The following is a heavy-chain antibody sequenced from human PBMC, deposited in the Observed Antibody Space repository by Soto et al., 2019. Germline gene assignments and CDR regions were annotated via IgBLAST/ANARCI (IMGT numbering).Heavy chain of an antibody. J-gene: IGHJ6*03. CDR2: IKQDGSQK. D-gene: IGHD2-2*01. CDR1: GFSFRDYW. CDR3: ARGGIVAAAYFTYMDC. V-gene: IGHV3-7*01. Sequence: GGSLRLSCAASGFSFRDYWMSWVRQAPGKGLEWVANIKQDGSQKYYVDSVKGRFTISRDNAKNSLSLQMNSLRAEDTAVYYCARGGIVAAAYFTYMDCWGEGTTVTVSS.